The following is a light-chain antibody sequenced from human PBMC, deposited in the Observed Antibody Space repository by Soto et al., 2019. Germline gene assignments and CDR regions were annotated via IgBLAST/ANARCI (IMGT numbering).Light chain of an antibody. J-gene: IGKJ5*01. CDR2: GAS. V-gene: IGKV3-15*01. CDR3: QQYNDWPSIT. Sequence: EIEMTQSPATLSVSPGEGATLSCRASQSVSSYLAWYQQKPGQAPRLLIYGASTRAAGIPARFSGSGSGTEFTLTISSRQSEDFAADYCQQYNDWPSITFGQGTRLEIK. CDR1: QSVSSY.